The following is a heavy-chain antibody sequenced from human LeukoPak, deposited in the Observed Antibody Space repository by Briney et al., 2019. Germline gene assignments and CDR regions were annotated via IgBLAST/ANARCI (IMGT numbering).Heavy chain of an antibody. Sequence: GGSLRLSCAAPGFTFSSYGMHWVRQAPGKGLEWVAFIRYDGSNKYYADSVKSRFTISRDNSKKTQYLQMNSLRAEDTAVYYCAKLDDYSNYVPGDDAFDVWGQGRMVTVSS. CDR2: IRYDGSNK. D-gene: IGHD4-11*01. J-gene: IGHJ3*01. CDR1: GFTFSSYG. CDR3: AKLDDYSNYVPGDDAFDV. V-gene: IGHV3-30*02.